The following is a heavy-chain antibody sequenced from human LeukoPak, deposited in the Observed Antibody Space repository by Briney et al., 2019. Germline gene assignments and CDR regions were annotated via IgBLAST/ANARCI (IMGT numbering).Heavy chain of an antibody. CDR2: IYPGDSDT. Sequence: GESLKISCKGSGYSFTSYWIGWVRQMPGKGLEWMGLIYPGDSDTRYSPSFQGQVTISADKSISTAYLQWSSLKASDTAMYYCARRGELGYCTNGVCYIYDYWGQGTLVTVSS. CDR1: GYSFTSYW. CDR3: ARRGELGYCTNGVCYIYDY. D-gene: IGHD2-8*01. V-gene: IGHV5-51*01. J-gene: IGHJ4*02.